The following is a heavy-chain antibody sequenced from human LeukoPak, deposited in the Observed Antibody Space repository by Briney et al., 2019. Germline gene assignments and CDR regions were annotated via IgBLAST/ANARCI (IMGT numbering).Heavy chain of an antibody. Sequence: ASVKVSCKASGYTFTSYGISWVRQAPGQGLKWMGWISAYNGNTNYAQKLQGRVTMTTDTSTSTAYMELRSLRSDDTAVYYCARGPLLGYCSGGSCYLLDYWGQGTLVTVSS. CDR3: ARGPLLGYCSGGSCYLLDY. CDR2: ISAYNGNT. J-gene: IGHJ4*02. V-gene: IGHV1-18*01. D-gene: IGHD2-15*01. CDR1: GYTFTSYG.